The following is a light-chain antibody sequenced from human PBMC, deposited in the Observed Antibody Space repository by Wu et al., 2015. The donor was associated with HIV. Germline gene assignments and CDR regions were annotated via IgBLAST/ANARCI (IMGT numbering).Light chain of an antibody. CDR3: QQYGSLPLT. CDR1: QSVASF. J-gene: IGKJ4*01. V-gene: IGKV3-11*01. Sequence: EIVLTQFPATLSLSPGERATLSCRASQSVASFLAWYQQKPGQAPRLLIYDASNRATGIPARFSGSGSGTDFTLTISRLEPEDFAVYHCQQYGSLPLTFGEGQGGNQT. CDR2: DAS.